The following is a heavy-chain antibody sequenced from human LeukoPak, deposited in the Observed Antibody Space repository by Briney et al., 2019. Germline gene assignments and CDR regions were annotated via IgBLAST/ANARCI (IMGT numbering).Heavy chain of an antibody. CDR1: GLTFSSYE. CDR3: AKVSFGYSSGWYVDY. V-gene: IGHV3-48*03. Sequence: GGSLRLSCAASGLTFSSYEMNWVRQAPGKGLEWVSYISSSGSTIYYADSAKGRFTISRDNSKNSLYLQMNSLRTEDTALYYCAKVSFGYSSGWYVDYWGQGTLVTVSS. J-gene: IGHJ4*02. D-gene: IGHD6-19*01. CDR2: ISSSGSTI.